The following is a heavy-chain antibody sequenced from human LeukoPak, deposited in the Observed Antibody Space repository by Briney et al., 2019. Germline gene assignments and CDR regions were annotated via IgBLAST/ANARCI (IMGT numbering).Heavy chain of an antibody. Sequence: GGSLRLSCAASGFTFSNYWMHWVRQAPGKGLVWVSRINTDGSDTTSADSVKGRFTISRDNAKNTLYLQMNSLRAEDTGVYYCARLRRNSDKSGFYYYYDYWGQGTLVTVSS. J-gene: IGHJ4*02. V-gene: IGHV3-74*01. CDR1: GFTFSNYW. CDR3: ARLRRNSDKSGFYYYYDY. CDR2: INTDGSDT. D-gene: IGHD3-22*01.